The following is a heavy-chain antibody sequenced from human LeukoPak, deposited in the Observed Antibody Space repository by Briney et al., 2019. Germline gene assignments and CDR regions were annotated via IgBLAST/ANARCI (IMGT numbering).Heavy chain of an antibody. CDR2: ISGDSTYI. CDR3: ARVSGRLERQSDLDY. Sequence: GGSLRLSCAASRFTFASYSMNCVRQAPGKGLEWVSSISGDSTYIYNAGSVKGRFTISRDNPQASLYLQMISLRAYDMAVYYCARVSGRLERQSDLDYWGQGTLVIVSS. V-gene: IGHV3-21*01. CDR1: RFTFASYS. J-gene: IGHJ4*02. D-gene: IGHD1-1*01.